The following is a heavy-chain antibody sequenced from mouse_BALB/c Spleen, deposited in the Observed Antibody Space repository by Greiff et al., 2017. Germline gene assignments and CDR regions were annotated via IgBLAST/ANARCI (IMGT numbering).Heavy chain of an antibody. D-gene: IGHD2-1*01. V-gene: IGHV5-6-5*01. CDR1: GFTFSSYA. CDR2: ISSGGST. J-gene: IGHJ3*01. Sequence: VQLKESGGGLVKPGGSLKLSCAASGFTFSSYAMSWVRQTPEKRLEWVASISSGGSTYYPDSVKGRFTISRDNARNILYLQMSSLRSEDTAMYYCARENYGNSGFAYWGQGTLVTVSA. CDR3: ARENYGNSGFAY.